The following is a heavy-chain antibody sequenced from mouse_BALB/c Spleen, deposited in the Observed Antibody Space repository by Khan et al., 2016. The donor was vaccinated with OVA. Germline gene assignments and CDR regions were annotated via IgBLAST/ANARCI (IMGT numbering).Heavy chain of an antibody. V-gene: IGHV2-6-1*01. CDR1: GFSLTNYG. Sequence: QVQLKESGPGLVAPSQSLSITCTISGFSLTNYGVHWVRLSPGKGLEWLVVIWSDGSTTYNSALRSRLTVTKDNSKNQVFLKMNSLQTDDTAMYCCARQPYHHYNIMDYWGQGTSVTVSS. J-gene: IGHJ4*01. CDR3: ARQPYHHYNIMDY. CDR2: IWSDGST. D-gene: IGHD2-10*01.